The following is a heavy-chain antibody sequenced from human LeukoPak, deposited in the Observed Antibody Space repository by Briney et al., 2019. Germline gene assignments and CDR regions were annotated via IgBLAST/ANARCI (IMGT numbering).Heavy chain of an antibody. CDR1: GFTFSSYS. V-gene: IGHV3-53*01. D-gene: IGHD3-16*01. J-gene: IGHJ4*02. CDR2: IYSGGST. Sequence: PGGSLRLSCAASGFTFSSYSMHWVRQAPGKGLECVSVIYSGGSTYYADSVKGRLAISRDSSKNTLYLEMNSLRAEDTAVYYCARGTNLGNWGQGTLVTVSS. CDR3: ARGTNLGN.